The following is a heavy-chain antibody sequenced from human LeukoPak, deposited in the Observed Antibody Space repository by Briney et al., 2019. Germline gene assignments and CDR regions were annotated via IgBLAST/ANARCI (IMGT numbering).Heavy chain of an antibody. CDR2: ISSTSSYI. V-gene: IGHV3-21*01. J-gene: IGHJ3*02. CDR1: GLSFSTYS. D-gene: IGHD6-13*01. Sequence: GGSLRLSCAASGLSFSTYSMNWVRQAPGKGLEWVSSISSTSSYIYYADSVKGRFTIPRDNAKNSLYLQMNSLRAEDTAVYYCARVRVAAGIFWNDAFDIWGQGTMVTVSS. CDR3: ARVRVAAGIFWNDAFDI.